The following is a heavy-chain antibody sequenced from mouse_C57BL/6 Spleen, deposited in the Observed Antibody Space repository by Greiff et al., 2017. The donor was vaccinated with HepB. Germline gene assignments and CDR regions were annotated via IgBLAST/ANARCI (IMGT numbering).Heavy chain of an antibody. CDR2: ISNGGGST. D-gene: IGHD2-3*01. Sequence: EVQLQQSGGGLVQPGGSLKLSCAASGFTFSDYYMYWVRQTPEKRLEWVAYISNGGGSTYYPDTVKGRFTISRDNAKNTLYLQMSRLKSEDTAMYYCARSIYDGYYVDYYAMDYWGQGTSVTVSS. V-gene: IGHV5-12*01. CDR3: ARSIYDGYYVDYYAMDY. J-gene: IGHJ4*01. CDR1: GFTFSDYY.